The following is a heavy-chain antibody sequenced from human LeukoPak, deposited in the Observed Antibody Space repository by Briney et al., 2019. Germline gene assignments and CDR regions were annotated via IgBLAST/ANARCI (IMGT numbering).Heavy chain of an antibody. J-gene: IGHJ4*02. V-gene: IGHV1-2*02. D-gene: IGHD6-6*01. CDR1: GYTFTGYY. CDR3: ARVRYEYSSSFSYFDY. Sequence: ASVKVSCKASGYTFTGYYMHWVRQAPGQGLEWMGWINPNSGGTNYAQKFQGRVTMTRDTSISTAYMGLSRLRSDDTAVYYCARVRYEYSSSFSYFDYWGQGTLVTVSS. CDR2: INPNSGGT.